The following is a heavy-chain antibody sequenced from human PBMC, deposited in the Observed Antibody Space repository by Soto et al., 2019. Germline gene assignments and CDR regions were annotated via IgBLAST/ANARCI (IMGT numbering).Heavy chain of an antibody. D-gene: IGHD3-10*01. CDR3: VRHGEVNMGARVSGRDFYYYGMDV. Sequence: PGESLKISCKGSGYNFNSYWIGWVRQVPGKGLEWMGIIYPGDSNTKYSPSFRGQVTISADKSISTASLQWSSLKASDSAMYFCVRHGEVNMGARVSGRDFYYYGMDVWGQGTAVTVSS. CDR1: GYNFNSYW. J-gene: IGHJ6*02. V-gene: IGHV5-51*01. CDR2: IYPGDSNT.